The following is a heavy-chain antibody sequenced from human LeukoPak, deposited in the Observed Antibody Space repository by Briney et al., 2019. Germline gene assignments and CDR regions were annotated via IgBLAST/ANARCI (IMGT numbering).Heavy chain of an antibody. J-gene: IGHJ4*02. Sequence: SETLSLTCTVSGGSISSYYWSWIRQPAGKGLEWIGRISTSGSTNYNPSLKSRVTMSVDTSKNQFSLKVSSVTAADTAVYFCARDMYSSSSALDFWGQGLLVTVSS. V-gene: IGHV4-4*07. CDR2: ISTSGST. CDR3: ARDMYSSSSALDF. CDR1: GGSISSYY. D-gene: IGHD6-6*01.